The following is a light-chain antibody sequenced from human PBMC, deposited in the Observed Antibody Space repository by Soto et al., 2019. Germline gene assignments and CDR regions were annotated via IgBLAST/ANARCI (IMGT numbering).Light chain of an antibody. CDR1: QIVNNNY. CDR2: AAS. J-gene: IGKJ1*01. V-gene: IGKV3-20*01. CDR3: QQYAKAPLT. Sequence: EIVLTQSPGTLSLSPGERATLSCRASQIVNNNYLAWYQQKPGQXPRLVIYAASSRATGVPDRFSGSGSGTDLTITISGLEPEDFEVYYCQQYAKAPLTFGQGTKVDIK.